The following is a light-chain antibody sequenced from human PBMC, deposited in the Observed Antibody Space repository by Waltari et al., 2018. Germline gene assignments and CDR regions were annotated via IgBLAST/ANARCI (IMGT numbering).Light chain of an antibody. CDR1: DSNVGAGYD. V-gene: IGLV1-40*01. J-gene: IGLJ1*01. Sequence: HSVLTQPPSVSGAPGQRVIISCAGSDSNVGAGYDVQWYQQLPGRAPKLLINGNTNRPDGVPDGFCGSRSGTSASLAITGLQAEDEADYYSQSYDSDLGGSVFGAGTKVSVL. CDR3: QSYDSDLGGSV. CDR2: GNT.